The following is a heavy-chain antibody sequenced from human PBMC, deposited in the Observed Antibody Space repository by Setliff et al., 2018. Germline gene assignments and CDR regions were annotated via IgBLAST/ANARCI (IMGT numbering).Heavy chain of an antibody. Sequence: LSLSCATSGFTFSSYGMHWVRQAPGKGLEWVAVISYDGSYSYYADSVKGRFTISRDNAKNTLYLQMTSLTTEDMALYYCATTYSYDSRVVFDVWGQGTMVTVSS. CDR3: ATTYSYDSRVVFDV. CDR1: GFTFSSYG. J-gene: IGHJ3*01. D-gene: IGHD3-22*01. CDR2: ISYDGSYS. V-gene: IGHV3-30*12.